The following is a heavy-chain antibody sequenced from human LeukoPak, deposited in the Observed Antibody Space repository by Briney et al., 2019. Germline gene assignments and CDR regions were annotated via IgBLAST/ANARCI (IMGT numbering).Heavy chain of an antibody. V-gene: IGHV4-34*01. J-gene: IGHJ3*02. CDR2: INHSGST. CDR3: ARGFHYAFDI. CDR1: GGSFSGYY. Sequence: SETLSLTCAVYGGSFSGYYWSWIRQPPGKGLEWIGEINHSGSTNYNPSLKSRVTISVDTSKNQFSLKLSSVTAADTAVYYCARGFHYAFDIWGQGTMVTVSS.